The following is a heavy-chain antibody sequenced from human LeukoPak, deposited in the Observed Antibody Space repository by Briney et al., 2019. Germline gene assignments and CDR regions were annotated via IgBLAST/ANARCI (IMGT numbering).Heavy chain of an antibody. CDR2: IHYSGSI. V-gene: IGHV4-59*01. Sequence: PSETLSLTCSVSTDSITNYYWNWIRQPPGKRLEWIGYIHYSGSIDYNPSLKSRVTISLDTSKNQFSLKLTSVTAADTAVYYCARAGVGRTSMVTMQYWGQGTQVTVSS. CDR1: TDSITNYY. J-gene: IGHJ4*02. CDR3: ARAGVGRTSMVTMQY. D-gene: IGHD3-10*01.